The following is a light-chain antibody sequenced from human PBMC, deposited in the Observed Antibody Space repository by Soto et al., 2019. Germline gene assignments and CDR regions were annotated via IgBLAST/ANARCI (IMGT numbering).Light chain of an antibody. CDR3: QSWDTGARVV. J-gene: IGLJ2*01. CDR2: LSSDGSH. V-gene: IGLV4-69*01. Sequence: QLVLTQSPSASASLGASVKLTCTLSSGHISYAIAWHQQQPEKGPRYLMKLSSDGSHSKGAGIPDRFSCSSSGAERYLTIASRQAEDEADYYCQSWDTGARVVFGGGTKLTVL. CDR1: SGHISYA.